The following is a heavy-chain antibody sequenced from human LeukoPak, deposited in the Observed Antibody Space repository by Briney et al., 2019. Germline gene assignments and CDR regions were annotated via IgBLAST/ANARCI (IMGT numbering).Heavy chain of an antibody. CDR1: GFTFSKYW. CDR3: ARSITIFGVGNFQH. J-gene: IGHJ1*01. D-gene: IGHD3-3*01. CDR2: IRQDGSEK. Sequence: GGSLRLSCAAPGFTFSKYWMSWVRQAPGKGLGWVANIRQDGSEKNYVDSVRGRFTISRDNAMNSLYLQMNSLRAEDTAVYYCARSITIFGVGNFQHWGQGTLVTVSS. V-gene: IGHV3-7*05.